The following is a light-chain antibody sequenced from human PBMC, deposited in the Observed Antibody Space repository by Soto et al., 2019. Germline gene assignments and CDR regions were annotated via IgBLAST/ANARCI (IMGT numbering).Light chain of an antibody. CDR2: AAS. Sequence: DIQLTQSPSFLSASVGDRVTITCRASQGFSSFLAWYQQKPGKAPKLLIYAASTLQSGVPSRFSGSGSGTEFTLTITSLQPEDFATYYCQQVYSYPYTFGQGTKLEIK. V-gene: IGKV1-9*01. J-gene: IGKJ2*01. CDR1: QGFSSF. CDR3: QQVYSYPYT.